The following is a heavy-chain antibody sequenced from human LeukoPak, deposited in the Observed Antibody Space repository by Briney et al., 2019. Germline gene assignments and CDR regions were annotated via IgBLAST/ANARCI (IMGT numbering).Heavy chain of an antibody. CDR2: IYTSGST. CDR1: GGSISSYY. Sequence: SETLSLTCTVSGGSISSYYWSWIRQPAGKGLEWIGRIYTSGSTNYNPSLKSRVTISVDTSKNQFSLKLSSVTAADTAVYYCARDGGVVVPTAPAVFDVWGQGTMVTVS. V-gene: IGHV4-4*07. CDR3: ARDGGVVVPTAPAVFDV. D-gene: IGHD2-2*01. J-gene: IGHJ3*01.